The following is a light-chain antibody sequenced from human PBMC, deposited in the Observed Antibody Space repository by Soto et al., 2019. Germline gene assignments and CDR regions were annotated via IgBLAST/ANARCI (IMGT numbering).Light chain of an antibody. CDR2: ATS. CDR3: QQYGDWPLT. V-gene: IGKV3-15*01. CDR1: HSVGNN. J-gene: IGKJ4*01. Sequence: EIVVAQSPATLSVSPGERATLSCRASHSVGNNFAWYQQKPGQAPRLLIFATSTRATGVPARFSGSGSGTEFTLTISSLQSEDFAVYYCQQYGDWPLTFGGGAKVEIE.